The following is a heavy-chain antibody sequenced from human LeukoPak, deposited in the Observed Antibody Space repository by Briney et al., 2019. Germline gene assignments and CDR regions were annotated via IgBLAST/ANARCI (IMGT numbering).Heavy chain of an antibody. CDR1: GGSISSYY. CDR3: ARPIAAAGPNDAFDI. Sequence: SETLSLTCTVSGGSISSYYWSWIRQPPGKGLEWIGYIYYSGSTNYNPSLKGRVTISVDTSKNQFSLKLSSVTAADTAVYYCARPIAAAGPNDAFDIWGQGTMVTVSS. D-gene: IGHD6-13*01. V-gene: IGHV4-59*01. J-gene: IGHJ3*02. CDR2: IYYSGST.